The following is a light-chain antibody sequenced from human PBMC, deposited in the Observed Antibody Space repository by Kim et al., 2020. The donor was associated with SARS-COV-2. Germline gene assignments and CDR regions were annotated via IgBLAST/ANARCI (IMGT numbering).Light chain of an antibody. CDR1: ILAKRY. CDR2: KDN. CDR3: FSAADNSWV. Sequence: SVSPGQTARTTCSGDILAKRYARWFQQKPGQAPMLMIYKDNERPSGIPERFSGSSSGTTVTLIISGAQSDDEADYYCFSAADNSWVFGGGTQLTVL. V-gene: IGLV3-27*01. J-gene: IGLJ3*02.